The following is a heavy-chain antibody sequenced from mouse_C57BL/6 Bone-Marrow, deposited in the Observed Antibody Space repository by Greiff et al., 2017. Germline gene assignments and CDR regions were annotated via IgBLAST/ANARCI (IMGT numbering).Heavy chain of an antibody. D-gene: IGHD2-4*01. J-gene: IGHJ3*01. CDR2: IDPSDSYT. CDR1: GYTFTSYW. Sequence: QVQLQQPGAELVMPGASVKLSCKASGYTFTSYWMHWVTQRPGQGLEWIGEIDPSDSYTNYNQKFKGKSTLTVDKSSSTAYMQLSSLTSEDSAVYYCAISTMIRSFAYWGQGTLVTVSA. V-gene: IGHV1-69*01. CDR3: AISTMIRSFAY.